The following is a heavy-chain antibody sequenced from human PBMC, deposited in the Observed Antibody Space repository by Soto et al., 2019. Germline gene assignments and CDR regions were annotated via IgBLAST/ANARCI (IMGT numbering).Heavy chain of an antibody. V-gene: IGHV3-23*01. CDR2: ISGSGRTI. CDR3: AKVGPSYYYGMDV. J-gene: IGHJ6*02. CDR1: GLDFSSEV. D-gene: IGHD1-26*01. Sequence: GASLRLSCAASGLDFSSEVMCWVRQAPGKGLEWVSSISGSGRTIYHADSMRGRFAISRDNSKNSLYLQLNNLRVDDTAVYYCAKVGPSYYYGMDVWGQGTTVTVSS.